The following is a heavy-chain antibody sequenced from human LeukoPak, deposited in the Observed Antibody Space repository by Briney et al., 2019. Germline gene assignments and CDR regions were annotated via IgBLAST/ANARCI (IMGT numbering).Heavy chain of an antibody. D-gene: IGHD3-22*01. V-gene: IGHV1-69*05. CDR2: IIPIFGTA. J-gene: IGHJ4*02. CDR3: ARDLGITMIL. CDR1: GGTFSSYA. Sequence: ASVKVSCKASGGTFSSYAISWVRQAPGQGLEWMGGIIPIFGTANYAQKFQGRVTITTDESTSTAYMELSSLRSEDTAVYYCARDLGITMILWGQGTLVTVSS.